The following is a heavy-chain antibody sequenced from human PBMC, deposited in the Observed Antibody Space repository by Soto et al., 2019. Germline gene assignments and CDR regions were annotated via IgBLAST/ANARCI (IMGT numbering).Heavy chain of an antibody. CDR1: GSSITRGGYC. J-gene: IGHJ6*02. CDR2: TYYTGNT. D-gene: IGHD1-26*01. V-gene: IGHV4-31*03. CDR3: VRDTTRIRGMDV. Sequence: TAETLSLTCTVSGSSITRGGYCWTWVRQLPGRGLEWIGYTYYTGNTNYNPSLKSRLAISVDTSKNQFSLRLSSVTAADSALYYCVRDTTRIRGMDVWGPGTTVTVSS.